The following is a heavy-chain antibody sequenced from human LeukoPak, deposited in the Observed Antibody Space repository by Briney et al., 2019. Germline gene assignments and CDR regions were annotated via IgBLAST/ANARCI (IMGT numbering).Heavy chain of an antibody. V-gene: IGHV5-51*01. CDR2: IYPGDSDT. CDR3: ARVTFGVVNGNWFHP. Sequence: GESLKISCKGSGYSFTTYWIGWVRQMPGKGLEWMGTIYPGDSDTRYSPSFQGQVTISADKSISTAYEQWSSLKASDTAMYYCARVTFGVVNGNWFHPWGQATLVTVFS. J-gene: IGHJ5*02. D-gene: IGHD3-3*01. CDR1: GYSFTTYW.